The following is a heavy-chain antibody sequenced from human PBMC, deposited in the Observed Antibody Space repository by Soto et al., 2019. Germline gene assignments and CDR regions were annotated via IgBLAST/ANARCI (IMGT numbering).Heavy chain of an antibody. V-gene: IGHV3-23*03. D-gene: IGHD6-13*01. CDR3: VNEGAAAWGPYGRGMDV. Sequence: GGSLRLSCAASGFTFSSYAMSWVRQAPGKGLEWVSVIYSGGSTYYADSVKGRFTISRDNSKNTLYLQMNSLRAEDTAVYYCVNEGAAAWGPYGRGMDVWGQGTTVTVSS. CDR2: IYSGGST. J-gene: IGHJ6*02. CDR1: GFTFSSYA.